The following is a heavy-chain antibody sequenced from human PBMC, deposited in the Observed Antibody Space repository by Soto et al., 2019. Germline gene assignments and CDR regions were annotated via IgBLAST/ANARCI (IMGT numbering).Heavy chain of an antibody. Sequence: PGWSLRLSCASSVFTFISYAMSWVRQAPGKGLEWVSAISGSGGSTYYADSVKGRFTISRDNSKNTLYLQMNSLRAEDTAVYYCAKDMGGSYYRGYFDYWGQGTLVTVSS. J-gene: IGHJ4*02. CDR2: ISGSGGST. D-gene: IGHD1-26*01. CDR1: VFTFISYA. V-gene: IGHV3-23*01. CDR3: AKDMGGSYYRGYFDY.